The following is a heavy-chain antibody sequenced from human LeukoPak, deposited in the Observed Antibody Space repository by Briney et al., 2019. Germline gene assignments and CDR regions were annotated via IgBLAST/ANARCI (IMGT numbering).Heavy chain of an antibody. Sequence: PGRSLRLSCAASGFTFSSYGMHWVRQAPGKGLEWVAVIWYDGSNKYYADSVKGRFTISRDNSKNTLYLQMNSLRAEDTAVYYCARDRAVAGTDAFDIWGQETMVTVSS. J-gene: IGHJ3*02. D-gene: IGHD6-19*01. V-gene: IGHV3-33*01. CDR3: ARDRAVAGTDAFDI. CDR2: IWYDGSNK. CDR1: GFTFSSYG.